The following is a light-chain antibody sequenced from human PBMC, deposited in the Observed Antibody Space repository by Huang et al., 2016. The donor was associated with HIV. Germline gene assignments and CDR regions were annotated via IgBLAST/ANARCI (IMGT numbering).Light chain of an antibody. CDR2: GAS. V-gene: IGKV3-20*01. J-gene: IGKJ1*01. CDR3: QQYGSSPAT. CDR1: QSVNSGY. Sequence: GTLSLSPGERTTLSCRASQSVNSGYLAWYQQKPGQAPRRLIYGASTRATGIPGRFSGSGSGTDFTLTISRLQPEDFAVYYCQQYGSSPATFGQGTKVEVK.